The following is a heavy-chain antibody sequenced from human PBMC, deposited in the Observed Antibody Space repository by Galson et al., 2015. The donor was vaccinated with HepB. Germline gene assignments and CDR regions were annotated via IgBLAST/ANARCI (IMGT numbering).Heavy chain of an antibody. V-gene: IGHV3-23*01. D-gene: IGHD3-3*02. J-gene: IGHJ4*02. Sequence: SLRLSCAASGFTFRNYGMSWVRQAPGKGLEWVSTIGGSGETTYYADSVKGRFSISRDNSKNTLYLQMNSLRADDTAVYYCAKGFGLAFVEWFDFDSWGQGTLVTVSS. CDR1: GFTFRNYG. CDR2: IGGSGETT. CDR3: AKGFGLAFVEWFDFDS.